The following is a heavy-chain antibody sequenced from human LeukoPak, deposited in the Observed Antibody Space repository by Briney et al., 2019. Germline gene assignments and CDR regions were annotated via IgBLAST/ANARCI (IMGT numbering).Heavy chain of an antibody. Sequence: ASVNVSCKASGYTFTSYGISWVRQAPGQGLEWMGWISAYNGNTNYAQKLQGRVTMTTDTSTSTAYMELRSLRSDDTAVYYCARVLVPIVVVPAANFYMDVWGKGTTVTVSS. CDR2: ISAYNGNT. V-gene: IGHV1-18*01. J-gene: IGHJ6*03. CDR1: GYTFTSYG. D-gene: IGHD2-2*01. CDR3: ARVLVPIVVVPAANFYMDV.